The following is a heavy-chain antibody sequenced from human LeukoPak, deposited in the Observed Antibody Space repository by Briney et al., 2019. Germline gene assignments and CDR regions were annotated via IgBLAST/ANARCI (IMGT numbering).Heavy chain of an antibody. J-gene: IGHJ6*03. D-gene: IGHD1-1*01. CDR1: GFTFDDYA. Sequence: PGGSLRLSCAASGFTFDDYAMHWGRQAPGEGLEWVSLISGDGGSTYYADSVKGRFTISRDNSKNSLYLQMNSLRTEDTALYYCAKDFFTTETNYYYYYMDVWGKGTTVTVSS. CDR2: ISGDGGST. V-gene: IGHV3-43*02. CDR3: AKDFFTTETNYYYYYMDV.